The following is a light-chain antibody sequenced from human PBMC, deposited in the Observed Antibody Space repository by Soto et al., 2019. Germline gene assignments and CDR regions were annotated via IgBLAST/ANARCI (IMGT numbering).Light chain of an antibody. CDR1: QSISSW. CDR3: QQYGSSLTWT. Sequence: DIQMTQSPSTLSASVGDRVTITCRASQSISSWLAWYQQKPGKAPKLLIYKASSLESGVPSRFSGSGSGTDFTLTISRLEPEDFAVYYCQQYGSSLTWTFGQGTKVDIK. CDR2: KAS. V-gene: IGKV1-5*03. J-gene: IGKJ1*01.